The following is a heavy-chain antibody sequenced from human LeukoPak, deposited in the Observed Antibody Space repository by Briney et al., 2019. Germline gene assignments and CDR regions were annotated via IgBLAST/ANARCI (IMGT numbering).Heavy chain of an antibody. J-gene: IGHJ4*02. V-gene: IGHV3-23*01. CDR1: GFTFSTYA. Sequence: GGSLRLSCAASGFTFSTYAMSWVRQAPGKGLEWVSLIGGSDGRTRYADSVKGRFTISRDNSRNTVYLQINSLRAEDTAVSYCGKTTVGYSSGQKPAWPVDYWGQGTLVTVSS. D-gene: IGHD6-19*01. CDR3: GKTTVGYSSGQKPAWPVDY. CDR2: IGGSDGRT.